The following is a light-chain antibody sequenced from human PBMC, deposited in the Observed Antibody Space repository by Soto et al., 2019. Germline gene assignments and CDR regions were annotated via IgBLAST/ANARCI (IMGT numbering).Light chain of an antibody. Sequence: QSALTQPASVSGSPGQSITISCTGTSSDVGGYNYVSWYQQHPGKAPKLMIYDVSNRPSGVSNRFSGSKSGNTASLAISGLQAEDEADYYCSSYTSSSTPHVVFGGGTKLTVL. CDR2: DVS. J-gene: IGLJ2*01. CDR3: SSYTSSSTPHVV. V-gene: IGLV2-14*01. CDR1: SSDVGGYNY.